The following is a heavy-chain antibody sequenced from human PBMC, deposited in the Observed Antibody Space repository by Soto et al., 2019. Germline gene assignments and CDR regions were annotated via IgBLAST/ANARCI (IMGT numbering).Heavy chain of an antibody. D-gene: IGHD2-8*02. CDR1: GGSFRGYY. CDR2: INHSGST. V-gene: IGHV4-34*01. J-gene: IGHJ4*02. Sequence: SETLSLTCAVYGGSFRGYYWTWIRQPPGTGLEWIGEINHSGSTNYNPSLKSRVTISVDTSKNQFSLKPTSVTAADTAVYYCARDKITGLFDYWGQGTLVTVSS. CDR3: ARDKITGLFDY.